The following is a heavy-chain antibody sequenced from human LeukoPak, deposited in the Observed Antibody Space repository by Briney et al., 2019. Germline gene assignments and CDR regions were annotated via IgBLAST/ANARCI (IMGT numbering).Heavy chain of an antibody. Sequence: KPSETLSLTCAVYGGSFSGYYWSWIRQPPGKGLEWIGEINHSGSTNYNPSLKSRVTISVDTSKNQFSLKLSSVTAADTAVYYCARAPTVTTYYFDYWGQGTLVTVSS. CDR3: ARAPTVTTYYFDY. D-gene: IGHD4-17*01. J-gene: IGHJ4*02. CDR2: INHSGST. CDR1: GGSFSGYY. V-gene: IGHV4-34*01.